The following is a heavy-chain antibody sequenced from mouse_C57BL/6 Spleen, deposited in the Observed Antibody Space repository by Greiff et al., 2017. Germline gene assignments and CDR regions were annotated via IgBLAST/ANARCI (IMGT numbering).Heavy chain of an antibody. V-gene: IGHV5-9*01. CDR2: ISGGGGNT. J-gene: IGHJ4*01. Sequence: EVNLVESGGGLVKPGGSLKLSCAASGFTFSSYTMSWVRQTPEKRLEWVATISGGGGNTYYPDSVKGRFTISRDNAKNTLYLQMSSLRSEDTALYYCARHEGFTTDYYAMDYWGQGTSVTVSS. CDR3: ARHEGFTTDYYAMDY. CDR1: GFTFSSYT. D-gene: IGHD1-1*01.